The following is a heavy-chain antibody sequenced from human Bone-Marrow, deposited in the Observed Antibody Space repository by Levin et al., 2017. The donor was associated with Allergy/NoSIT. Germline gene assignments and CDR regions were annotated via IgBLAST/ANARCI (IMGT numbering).Heavy chain of an antibody. Sequence: GGSLRLSCAASGIILSSHAMNWVRQAPGKGLEWVASITSTRDSVYYADSVKGRFTITRDNDNNSMSLQMNSLRAEDTCVYYCATGIGGIAVADVDYWGQGTLVTVSS. CDR2: ITSTRDSV. J-gene: IGHJ4*02. V-gene: IGHV3-21*01. CDR3: ATGIGGIAVADVDY. CDR1: GIILSSHA. D-gene: IGHD6-13*01.